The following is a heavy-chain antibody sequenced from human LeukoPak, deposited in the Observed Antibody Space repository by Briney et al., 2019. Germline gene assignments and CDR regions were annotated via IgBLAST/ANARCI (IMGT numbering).Heavy chain of an antibody. V-gene: IGHV3-20*04. CDR1: GFTFSSYG. D-gene: IGHD3-22*01. J-gene: IGHJ3*02. CDR3: ARDLDYYDSSGYHAAFDI. CDR2: INWNGGST. Sequence: GGSLRLSCAASGFTFSSYGMSWVRQAPGKGLEWVSGINWNGGSTGYADSVKGRFTISRDNAKNSLYLQMNSLRAEDTALYYCARDLDYYDSSGYHAAFDIWGQGTMVTVSS.